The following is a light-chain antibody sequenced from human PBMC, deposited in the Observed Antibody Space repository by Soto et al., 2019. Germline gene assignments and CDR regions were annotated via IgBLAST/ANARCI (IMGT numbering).Light chain of an antibody. CDR2: WAS. V-gene: IGKV4-1*01. CDR1: QSVLYSSNNKNY. Sequence: DIVMTQSPKSLALSLGERATINCKSSQSVLYSSNNKNYLAWYQQKPGQPPKLLIYWASTRESGVPDRFSGSGSGTDFTLTISSLQAEDVAVYYCQQYYSTLRTFGQGTKVEIK. J-gene: IGKJ1*01. CDR3: QQYYSTLRT.